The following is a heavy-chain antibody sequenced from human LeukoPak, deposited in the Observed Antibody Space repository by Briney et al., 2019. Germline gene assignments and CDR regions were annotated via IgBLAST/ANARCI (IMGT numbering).Heavy chain of an antibody. J-gene: IGHJ6*03. CDR2: IYYSGST. D-gene: IGHD3-22*01. Sequence: SETLSLTCSVSGGSISSRSYYWGWIRQPPGKGLEWIGYIYYSGSTYYNPSLRSRVTISVDTSKNQFSLKLSSVTAADTAVYYCARSSEGRYYYDSSGFSYYYYYMDVWGKGTTVTISS. V-gene: IGHV4-39*07. CDR3: ARSSEGRYYYDSSGFSYYYYYMDV. CDR1: GGSISSRSYY.